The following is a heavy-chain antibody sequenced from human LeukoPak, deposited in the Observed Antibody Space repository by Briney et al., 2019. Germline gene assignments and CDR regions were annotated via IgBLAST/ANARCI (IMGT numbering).Heavy chain of an antibody. CDR1: GYTFTGYY. J-gene: IGHJ6*03. D-gene: IGHD1-1*01. Sequence: ASLKVSCTASGYTFTGYYMHWVRQAPGQGLEWMAWIDPDSSSTNYAQKVQGRVTMTRDTSISTAYMELSRLRSDDTAVYYCARDKQLDWAHYYYCYMDVWGKGTTVTVSS. CDR3: ARDKQLDWAHYYYCYMDV. CDR2: IDPDSSST. V-gene: IGHV1-2*02.